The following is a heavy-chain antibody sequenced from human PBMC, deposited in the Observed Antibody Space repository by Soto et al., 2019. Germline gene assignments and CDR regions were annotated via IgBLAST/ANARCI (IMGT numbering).Heavy chain of an antibody. V-gene: IGHV1-3*01. CDR2: INAGNGNT. CDR1: GYTFTSYD. D-gene: IGHD1-26*01. J-gene: IGHJ4*02. Sequence: ASVKVSCKASGYTFTSYDINWVRQATGQRLEWMGWINAGNGNTKYSQKFQGRVTITRDTSASTVYMELSSLRSEDTAVYYCARSESWELVDYWGQGTPVTVSS. CDR3: ARSESWELVDY.